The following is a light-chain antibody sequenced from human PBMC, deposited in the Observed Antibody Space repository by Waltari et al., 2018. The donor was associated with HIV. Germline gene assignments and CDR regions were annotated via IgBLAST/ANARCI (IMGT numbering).Light chain of an antibody. Sequence: EAVLTQSPVSLSVALGRPASISCISSQSLIYTDGNTYLNWFHKRPGQSPRRLIYKISNRDSGVPDRFSGSGSVTEFTLHISRVEAEDVGIFYCMQSTHWPGTFGQGTKVEIQ. CDR3: MQSTHWPGT. CDR2: KIS. J-gene: IGKJ1*01. V-gene: IGKV2-30*01. CDR1: QSLIYTDGNTY.